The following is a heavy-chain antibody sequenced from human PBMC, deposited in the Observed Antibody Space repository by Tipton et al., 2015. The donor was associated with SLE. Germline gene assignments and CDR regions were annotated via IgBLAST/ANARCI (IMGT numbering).Heavy chain of an antibody. CDR1: GFTFLSYA. D-gene: IGHD2-8*02. CDR3: ASGRTGDYYFHYMDV. V-gene: IGHV3-23*03. Sequence: SLRLSCTASGFTFLSYAMSWVRQAPGKGLEWVAVIYSGGSTSHYADSVRGRFTISRDNSKNTLYLQMSSLRPEDTAVYYCASGRTGDYYFHYMDVWGKGTTVSVSS. J-gene: IGHJ6*03. CDR2: IYSGGSTS.